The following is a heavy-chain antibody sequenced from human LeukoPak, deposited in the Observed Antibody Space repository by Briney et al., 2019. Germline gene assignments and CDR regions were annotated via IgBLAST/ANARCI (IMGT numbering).Heavy chain of an antibody. J-gene: IGHJ5*02. D-gene: IGHD5-12*01. V-gene: IGHV1-18*01. CDR3: ARDFVERSGYAPNWFDP. Sequence: ASVKVSCKASGYTFTSYGISWVRQAPGQGLEWMGWISVYNGNTNYAQKLQGRVTMTTDTSTSTAYMELRSLRSDDTAVYYCARDFVERSGYAPNWFDPWGQGTLVTVSS. CDR1: GYTFTSYG. CDR2: ISVYNGNT.